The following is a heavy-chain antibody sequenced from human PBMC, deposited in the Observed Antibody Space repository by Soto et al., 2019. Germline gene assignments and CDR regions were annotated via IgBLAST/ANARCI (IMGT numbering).Heavy chain of an antibody. CDR1: GGSISSGGYY. D-gene: IGHD3-22*01. Sequence: QVQLQESGPGLVKPSQTLSLTCTVSGGSISSGGYYWNWIRQHPGKGLEWIGYIYYSGNTYYTPSFQSRVTISVDTSKNQFSLKLSSVTTADTAVYYCARGHYDITGAPDYWGQGTLVTVSS. J-gene: IGHJ4*02. V-gene: IGHV4-31*03. CDR3: ARGHYDITGAPDY. CDR2: IYYSGNT.